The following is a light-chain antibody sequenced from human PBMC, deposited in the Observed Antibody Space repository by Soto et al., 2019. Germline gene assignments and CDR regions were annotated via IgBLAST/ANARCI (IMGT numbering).Light chain of an antibody. CDR3: LQQTSYPFT. V-gene: IGKV1-17*01. J-gene: IGKJ3*01. CDR1: QGVGNS. CDR2: EIS. Sequence: DIQMTQSPSSLSASAGDRVTITCRASQGVGNSLDWYQQKPGKAPKGLIYEISSLQTGVPSRFSGTGSGTEFTLTISGLQPEDFATYYCLQQTSYPFTFGPGTKVDIK.